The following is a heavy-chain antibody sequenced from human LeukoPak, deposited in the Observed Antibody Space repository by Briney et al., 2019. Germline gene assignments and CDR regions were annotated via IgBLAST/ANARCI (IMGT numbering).Heavy chain of an antibody. CDR2: IYSGGGT. CDR3: ATIVPDVAATLTFDY. Sequence: GGSLRLSCAASGFTVSSNYMSWVRQVPGKGLEWVSVIYSGGGTYYADSVRGRFTIFRDNSRNTLYLQMNSLRAEDTAVYYCATIVPDVAATLTFDYWGQGTPVTVSS. V-gene: IGHV3-66*01. CDR1: GFTVSSNY. D-gene: IGHD2-15*01. J-gene: IGHJ4*02.